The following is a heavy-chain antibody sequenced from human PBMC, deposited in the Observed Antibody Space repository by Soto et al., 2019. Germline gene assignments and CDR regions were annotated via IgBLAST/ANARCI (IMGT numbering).Heavy chain of an antibody. V-gene: IGHV1-69*13. CDR3: ARQSIAARGWFDP. D-gene: IGHD6-6*01. CDR1: GGTFSSYA. J-gene: IGHJ5*02. CDR2: IIPIFGTA. Sequence: SVKVPCRAYGGTFSSYAISWVRQAPGQGLEWMGGIIPIFGTANYAQKFQGRVTITADESTSTAYMELSSLRSEDTAVYYCARQSIAARGWFDPWGQGTLVTVSS.